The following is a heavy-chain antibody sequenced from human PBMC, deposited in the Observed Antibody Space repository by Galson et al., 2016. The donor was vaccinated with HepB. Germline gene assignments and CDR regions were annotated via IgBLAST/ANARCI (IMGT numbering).Heavy chain of an antibody. J-gene: IGHJ3*02. CDR2: IYYSRDT. V-gene: IGHV4-39*01. D-gene: IGHD3/OR15-3a*01. CDR1: GVSIINSHSY. CDR3: ARREFCGSLSCRHAFDI. Sequence: SETLSLTCTVCGVSIINSHSYWTWIRQSPEKGLEWIGDIYYSRDTSYNPSLKSRVALFVDVSKNQFSLKLNSVTAADTAVYYCARREFCGSLSCRHAFDIWGHGAMVTVSS.